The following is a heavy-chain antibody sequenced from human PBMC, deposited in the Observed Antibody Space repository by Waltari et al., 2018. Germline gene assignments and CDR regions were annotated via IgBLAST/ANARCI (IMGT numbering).Heavy chain of an antibody. CDR2: VDPEDGET. CDR3: AKDGGRIAARFYYYYYMDV. D-gene: IGHD6-6*01. Sequence: EVQLVQSGAEVKKPGATVKISCKASGYTFTDYYMHWVQQAPGKGLEWMGRVDPEDGETIDAEKCQGRVTITADTSTDTAYMELGSLRAEDTAVYYCAKDGGRIAARFYYYYYMDVWGKGTTVTVSS. CDR1: GYTFTDYY. V-gene: IGHV1-69-2*01. J-gene: IGHJ6*03.